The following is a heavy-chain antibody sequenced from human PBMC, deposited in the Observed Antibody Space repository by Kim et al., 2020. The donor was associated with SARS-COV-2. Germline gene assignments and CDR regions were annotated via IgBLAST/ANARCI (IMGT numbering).Heavy chain of an antibody. CDR1: GFSFSRYW. CDR3: GRSGGSDLVS. Sequence: GGSLRLSCGASGFSFSRYWMTWVRQAPGKEPEWVANINEDGSEKYYVGSVEGRFTISRDNAKNSLYLQINSLRADDTAVYYCGRSGGSDLVSWGQGTLVSVSS. V-gene: IGHV3-7*01. D-gene: IGHD3-16*01. J-gene: IGHJ4*02. CDR2: INEDGSEK.